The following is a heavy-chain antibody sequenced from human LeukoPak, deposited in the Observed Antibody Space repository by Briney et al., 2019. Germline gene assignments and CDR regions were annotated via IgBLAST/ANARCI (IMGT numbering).Heavy chain of an antibody. J-gene: IGHJ5*02. V-gene: IGHV3-74*01. CDR2: INTDGSSDGSST. CDR3: AGGGTISSWFDP. CDR1: GFTFSNYW. Sequence: GGSLRLSCAASGFTFSNYWMHWVRQAPGKGLVWVSRINTDGSSDGSSTSYADAVKGRFTISRDNAKNTLYLQMNSLRAEDTAVYYCAGGGTISSWFDPWDQGTLVTVSS. D-gene: IGHD3-3*01.